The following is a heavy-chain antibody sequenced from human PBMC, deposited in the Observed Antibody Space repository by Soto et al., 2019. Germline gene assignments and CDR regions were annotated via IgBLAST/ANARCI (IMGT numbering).Heavy chain of an antibody. CDR2: ISYDGSNK. CDR3: AKDYWNFHWFDP. V-gene: IGHV3-30*18. CDR1: GFAFSSYG. D-gene: IGHD1-7*01. Sequence: LRLSCAASGFAFSSYGMHWVRQAPGKGLEWVAVISYDGSNKYYADSVKGRFTISRDNSKNTLYLQMNSLRAEDTAVYYCAKDYWNFHWFDPWGQGTLVTVSS. J-gene: IGHJ5*02.